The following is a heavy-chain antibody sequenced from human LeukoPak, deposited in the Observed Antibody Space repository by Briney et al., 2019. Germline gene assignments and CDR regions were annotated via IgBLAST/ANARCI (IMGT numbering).Heavy chain of an antibody. J-gene: IGHJ5*02. D-gene: IGHD5-24*01. CDR1: GFTFSSYG. Sequence: GRSLRLSCAASGFTFSSYGMHWVRQAPGKGLEWVAVIWYDGSNKYYADSVKGRFTISRDNSKNTLYLQMNSLRAEDTAVYYCARGWWLQSWFDPWGQGTLVTVSS. CDR2: IWYDGSNK. CDR3: ARGWWLQSWFDP. V-gene: IGHV3-33*01.